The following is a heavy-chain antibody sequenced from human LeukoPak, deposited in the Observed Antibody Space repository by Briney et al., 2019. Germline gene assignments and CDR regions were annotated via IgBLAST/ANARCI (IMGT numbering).Heavy chain of an antibody. CDR2: ISSSSSYI. D-gene: IGHD6-19*01. CDR3: ARFMSLVAGNGGDY. V-gene: IGHV3-21*01. J-gene: IGHJ4*02. CDR1: GFTFSSYS. Sequence: GGSLRLSCAASGFTFSSYSMNWVRQAPGKGLEWVSSISSSSSYIYYADSVKGRFTISRDNAKNSLNLQMNSLRAEDTAVYYCARFMSLVAGNGGDYWGQGTLVTVSS.